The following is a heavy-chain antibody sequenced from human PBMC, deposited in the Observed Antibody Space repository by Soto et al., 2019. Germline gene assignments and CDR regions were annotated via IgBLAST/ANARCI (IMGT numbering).Heavy chain of an antibody. CDR2: IIPIFGTA. J-gene: IGHJ1*01. V-gene: IGHV1-69*12. Sequence: QVQLVQSGAEVKKPGSSVKVSCKASGGTFSSYAISWVRQAPGPGLEWMGGIIPIFGTANYAQKFQGRVTITADESTSTAYRELSSLRSDDTAVYYCARMCGGDCDGTSPEYFQHWGQGTLVTVS. D-gene: IGHD2-21*02. CDR3: ARMCGGDCDGTSPEYFQH. CDR1: GGTFSSYA.